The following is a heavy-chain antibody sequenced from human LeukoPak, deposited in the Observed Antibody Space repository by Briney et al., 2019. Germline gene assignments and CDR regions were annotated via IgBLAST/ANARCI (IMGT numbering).Heavy chain of an antibody. V-gene: IGHV4-30-4*01. J-gene: IGHJ3*02. CDR3: ARGVVVVVAATRGIFEAFDI. CDR1: GGSISSGDYY. Sequence: SQTLSLTCTVSGGSISSGDYYWSWIRQPPGKGLEWIGYIYYSGSTYYNPSLKSRVTISVDTSKNQFSLELSSLTAADTAVYYCARGVVVVVAATRGIFEAFDIWGQGTMVTVSS. D-gene: IGHD2-15*01. CDR2: IYYSGST.